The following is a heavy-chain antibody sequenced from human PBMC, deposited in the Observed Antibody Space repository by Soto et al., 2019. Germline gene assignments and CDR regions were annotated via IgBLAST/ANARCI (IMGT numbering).Heavy chain of an antibody. J-gene: IGHJ6*02. D-gene: IGHD2-15*01. V-gene: IGHV3-48*02. CDR3: ARDEGTVVVAATIYYYGMDV. CDR1: GFTFSRYA. Sequence: EVQLVESGGGLVQPGGSLRLSCAASGFTFSRYAMNWVRQAPGEGLEWVSYISSSSTSLYYADSVKGRFTISKDNAEDSLYLEMNSLRDEATAVYYCARDEGTVVVAATIYYYGMDVWGQGATVSVSS. CDR2: ISSSSTSL.